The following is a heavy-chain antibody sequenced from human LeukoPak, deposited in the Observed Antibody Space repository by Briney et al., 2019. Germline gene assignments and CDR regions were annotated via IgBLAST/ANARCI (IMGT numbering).Heavy chain of an antibody. CDR2: ISGSGGST. CDR1: GFTFSSYS. Sequence: GGSLRLSCAASGFTFSSYSMNWVRQAPGKGLEWVSAISGSGGSTYYADSVKGRFTISRDNSKNTLYLQMNSLRAEDTAVYYCAKDPRSSGWYSVGAFDIWGQGTMVTVSS. V-gene: IGHV3-23*01. D-gene: IGHD6-19*01. J-gene: IGHJ3*02. CDR3: AKDPRSSGWYSVGAFDI.